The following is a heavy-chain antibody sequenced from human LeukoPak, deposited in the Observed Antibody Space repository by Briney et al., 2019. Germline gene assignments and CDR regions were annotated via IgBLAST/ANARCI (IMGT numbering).Heavy chain of an antibody. D-gene: IGHD3-3*01. V-gene: IGHV3-74*01. J-gene: IGHJ4*02. CDR1: GFTFSSYW. CDR2: INTDGSST. CDR3: ARGSNTIFGAY. Sequence: GGSLRLSCAASGFTFSSYWMHWVRQAPGKGLVWVSRINTDGSSTSYADSVKGRFTISRDNAKNTLYLQMNSLRAEDTAVYYCARGSNTIFGAYWGQGTLVTVSS.